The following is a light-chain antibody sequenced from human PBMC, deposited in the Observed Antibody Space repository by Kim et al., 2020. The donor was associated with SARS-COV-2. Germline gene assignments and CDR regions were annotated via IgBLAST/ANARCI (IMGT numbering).Light chain of an antibody. J-gene: IGKJ2*01. CDR2: DAS. Sequence: SASVGDRVTITCRASQSISSWLAWYQQKPGKAPKLLIYDASSLESGVPSRFSGSGSRTEFTLTISSLQPDDFATYYCQQYNSYSSTFGQGTKLEI. CDR1: QSISSW. CDR3: QQYNSYSST. V-gene: IGKV1-5*01.